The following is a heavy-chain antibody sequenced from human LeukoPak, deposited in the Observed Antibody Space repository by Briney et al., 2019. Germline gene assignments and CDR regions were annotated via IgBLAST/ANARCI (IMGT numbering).Heavy chain of an antibody. CDR1: EYTFTSYA. CDR2: INTNTGNP. V-gene: IGHV7-4-1*02. D-gene: IGHD6-13*01. J-gene: IGHJ4*02. Sequence: GPVKVSCKASEYTFTSYAMNWVRQAPGQGLEWMGWINTNTGNPTYARGFTGRFVFSLDTSVNTAYLEISSLEGEDSAVYYCARGGSSWYDYWGQGTLVTVPS. CDR3: ARGGSSWYDY.